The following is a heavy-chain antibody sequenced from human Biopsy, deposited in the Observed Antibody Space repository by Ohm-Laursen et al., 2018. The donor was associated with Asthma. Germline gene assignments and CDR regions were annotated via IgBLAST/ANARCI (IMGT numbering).Heavy chain of an antibody. CDR1: GFTFGDYW. D-gene: IGHD3-3*01. CDR3: VRFSMCTRTACGPYYIYKMDV. CDR2: ISSGGGSR. V-gene: IGHV3-23*01. Sequence: SLRLSCTASGFTFGDYWMSWVRQAPGKGLEWVASISSGGGSRDYADSMEGRFTISRDNYNMVFLHMNHLRAEDTAIYYCVRFSMCTRTACGPYYIYKMDVWGQGTTVTVSS. J-gene: IGHJ6*02.